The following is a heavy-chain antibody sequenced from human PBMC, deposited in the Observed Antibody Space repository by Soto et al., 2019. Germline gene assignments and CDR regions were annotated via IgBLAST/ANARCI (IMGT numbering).Heavy chain of an antibody. J-gene: IGHJ2*01. CDR1: GGSISSGDYY. CDR2: IYYSGST. V-gene: IGHV4-30-4*01. Sequence: SETLSLTCTVSGGSISSGDYYWSWIRQPPGKGLEWIGYIYYSGSTYYNPSPKSRVTISVDTSKNQFSLKLSSVTAADTAVYYCARAYESWGLRYFDLWGRGTLVTVSS. D-gene: IGHD7-27*01. CDR3: ARAYESWGLRYFDL.